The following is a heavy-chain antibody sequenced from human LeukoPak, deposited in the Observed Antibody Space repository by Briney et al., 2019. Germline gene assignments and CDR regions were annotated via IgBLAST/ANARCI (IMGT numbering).Heavy chain of an antibody. V-gene: IGHV4-4*02. CDR3: ARFGRGDAFDI. D-gene: IGHD3-3*01. J-gene: IGHJ3*02. CDR2: IYHSGST. Sequence: GSLRLSCAASGFTFGNYWMNWVRQPPGKGLEWIGEIYHSGSTNYNPSLKSRVTISVDKSKNQFSLKLSSVTAADTAVYYCARFGRGDAFDIWGQGTMVTVSS. CDR1: GFTFGNYW.